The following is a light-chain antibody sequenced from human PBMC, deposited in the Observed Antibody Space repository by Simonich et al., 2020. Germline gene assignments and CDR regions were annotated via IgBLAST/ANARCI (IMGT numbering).Light chain of an antibody. CDR3: AAWDDSLNGWV. CDR2: STN. J-gene: IGLJ3*02. CDR1: SSNIGSNT. Sequence: QSVLTQLPSASGTPGQRVTISCSGSSSNIGSNTVNWYQQLPGTAPKLLIYSTNQRPSGVPDRFSGSKSGTSASLAISGLQSEDEADYYCAAWDDSLNGWVFGGGTKLTVL. V-gene: IGLV1-44*01.